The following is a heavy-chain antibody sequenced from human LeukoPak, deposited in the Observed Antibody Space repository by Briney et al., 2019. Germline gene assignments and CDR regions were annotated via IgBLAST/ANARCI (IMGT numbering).Heavy chain of an antibody. J-gene: IGHJ6*03. CDR3: ARDGPVPAAIEVYHYMDV. Sequence: SVKVSCKASGGTFSSYAISWVRQAPGQGLEWMGRIIPIFGTANYAQKFQGRVTITTDESTSTAYMELSSLRSEDTAVYYCARDGPVPAAIEVYHYMDVWGKGTTVTVSS. CDR1: GGTFSSYA. CDR2: IIPIFGTA. D-gene: IGHD2-2*02. V-gene: IGHV1-69*05.